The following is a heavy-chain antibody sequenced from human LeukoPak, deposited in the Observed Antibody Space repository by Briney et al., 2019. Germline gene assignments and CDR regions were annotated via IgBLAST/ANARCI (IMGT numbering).Heavy chain of an antibody. Sequence: GSLRLSCAASGFTFSSYSMNWVRQAPGKGLEWIGSIYYSGSTYYNPSLKSRVTISVDTSKNQFSLKLSSVTAADTAVYYCARSGGLDSFDIWGQGTMVTVSS. D-gene: IGHD3-10*01. CDR1: GFTFSSYS. V-gene: IGHV4-39*07. CDR2: IYYSGST. J-gene: IGHJ3*02. CDR3: ARSGGLDSFDI.